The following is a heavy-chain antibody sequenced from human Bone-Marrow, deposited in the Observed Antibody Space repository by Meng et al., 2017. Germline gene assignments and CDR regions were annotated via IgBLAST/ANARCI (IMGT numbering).Heavy chain of an antibody. J-gene: IGHJ4*02. D-gene: IGHD7-27*01. V-gene: IGHV3-23*01. Sequence: VQVLESGGGLVQPGGSMVLSCAASGFTFSSYAMSWVRQAPGKGLEWVSAISGSGGSTYYADSVKGRFTISRDNSKNTLYLQMNSLRAEDTAVYYCARDDWGPIGYWGQGTLVTVSS. CDR3: ARDDWGPIGY. CDR2: ISGSGGST. CDR1: GFTFSSYA.